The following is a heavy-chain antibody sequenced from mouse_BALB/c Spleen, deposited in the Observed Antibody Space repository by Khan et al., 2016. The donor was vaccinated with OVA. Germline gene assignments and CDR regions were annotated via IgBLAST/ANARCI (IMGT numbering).Heavy chain of an antibody. Sequence: QVQLKESGPGLVAPSQSLSITCTVSGFSLSRYNVHWIRQPPGKGLEWLGMIWSGGSTDYNSALKSRLSISKVNSQSQVFLKMNSLQTDDTAMYYCARAYGTSLGYYAMDYWGQGTSVTVSS. J-gene: IGHJ4*01. CDR3: ARAYGTSLGYYAMDY. D-gene: IGHD1-1*01. CDR2: IWSGGST. CDR1: GFSLSRYN. V-gene: IGHV2-6-4*01.